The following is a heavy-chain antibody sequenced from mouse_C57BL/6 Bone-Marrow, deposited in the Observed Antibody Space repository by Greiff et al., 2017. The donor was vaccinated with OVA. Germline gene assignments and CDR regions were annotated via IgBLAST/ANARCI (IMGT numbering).Heavy chain of an antibody. Sequence: VQLKESGPGLVKPSQSLSLTCSVTGYSITSGYYWNWIRQFPGNKLEWMGYISYAGSNNYNPSLKNRISITRDKSKNQFFLKLNSVTTEDTATYYCAVYYGSSPYAMDYWGQGTSVTVSS. CDR3: AVYYGSSPYAMDY. J-gene: IGHJ4*01. CDR1: GYSITSGYY. V-gene: IGHV3-6*01. D-gene: IGHD1-1*01. CDR2: ISYAGSN.